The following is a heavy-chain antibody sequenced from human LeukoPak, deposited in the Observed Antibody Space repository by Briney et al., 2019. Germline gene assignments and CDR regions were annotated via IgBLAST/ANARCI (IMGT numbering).Heavy chain of an antibody. J-gene: IGHJ4*02. CDR3: ATRDNWAFDY. CDR2: VHLGDSDT. D-gene: IGHD1-20*01. CDR1: DYRFGTYW. V-gene: IGHV5-51*01. Sequence: GESLNISCKGSDYRFGTYWIGWVRQRPGKGLEWMGIVHLGDSDTRYSPSFQGQVTISADKSISTAYLQWSSLKASDTAMYYCATRDNWAFDYWGQGTLVTVSS.